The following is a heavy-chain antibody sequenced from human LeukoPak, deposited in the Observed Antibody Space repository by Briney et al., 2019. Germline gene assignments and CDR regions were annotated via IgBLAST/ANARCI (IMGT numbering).Heavy chain of an antibody. V-gene: IGHV1-2*02. CDR2: ITPNSGGT. D-gene: IGHD3-10*01. CDR3: ARMYYYGSGTPSAFDY. Sequence: ASVKVSCKASGYTFTGYYIDWVRQAPGQGLEWMGWITPNSGGTRYGQKFQGRVTMTRDTSISTAYMELSSLRSDDTAVYYCARMYYYGSGTPSAFDYWGQGTLVTVSS. CDR1: GYTFTGYY. J-gene: IGHJ4*02.